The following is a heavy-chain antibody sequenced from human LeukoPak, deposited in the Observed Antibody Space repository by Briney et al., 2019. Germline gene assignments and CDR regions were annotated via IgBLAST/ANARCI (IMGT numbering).Heavy chain of an antibody. CDR2: INHSGST. J-gene: IGHJ4*02. CDR1: GGSFSGYY. CDR3: AGTPVVTQEGFDY. Sequence: ASETLSLTCAVYGGSFSGYYWSWIRQPPGKGLEWIGEINHSGSTNYNPSLKSRVTISVDTSKNQFSLKLSSVTAADTAVYYCAGTPVVTQEGFDYWGQGTLGTVSS. V-gene: IGHV4-34*01. D-gene: IGHD4-23*01.